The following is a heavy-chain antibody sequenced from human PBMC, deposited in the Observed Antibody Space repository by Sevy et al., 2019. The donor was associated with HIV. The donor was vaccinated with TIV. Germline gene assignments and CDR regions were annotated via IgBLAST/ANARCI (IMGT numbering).Heavy chain of an antibody. Sequence: GGSLRLSCTTSGFTFSIYAMSWVRQAPGKGLEWVSAISGSGSSTYYADSVKGRFTISRDNSKNTLYLQMNSLRAEDTAVFYCAKEVWSHYDTSGSFDDWGQGTRVTVSS. V-gene: IGHV3-23*01. CDR1: GFTFSIYA. D-gene: IGHD3-22*01. CDR3: AKEVWSHYDTSGSFDD. J-gene: IGHJ4*02. CDR2: ISGSGSST.